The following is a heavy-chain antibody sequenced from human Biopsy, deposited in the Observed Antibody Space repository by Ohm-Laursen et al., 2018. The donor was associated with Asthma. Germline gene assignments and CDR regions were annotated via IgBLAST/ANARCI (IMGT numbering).Heavy chain of an antibody. CDR1: GGSINTGDYY. D-gene: IGHD4-17*01. CDR3: ARTTYGDDGFDP. Sequence: TLSLTCTVSGGSINTGDYYWSWIRQHPVTGLEWIGYIYYSGSTYYNPSLKSRVSISLDTSKNQFSLSLTSVTAADTAVYYCARTTYGDDGFDPWGQGTLVTVSS. V-gene: IGHV4-31*03. J-gene: IGHJ5*02. CDR2: IYYSGST.